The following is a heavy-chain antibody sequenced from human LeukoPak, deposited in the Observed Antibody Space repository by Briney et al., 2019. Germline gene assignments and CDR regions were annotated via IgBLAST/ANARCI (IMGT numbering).Heavy chain of an antibody. CDR3: ARVSRHSSSWSNFDY. CDR1: GYTFTGYY. J-gene: IGHJ4*02. Sequence: ASVKVSCKASGYTFTGYYMHWVRQAPGQGLEWMGWINPNSGGTNYAQKFQGRVTMTTDTSTSTAYMELRSLRSDDTAVYYCARVSRHSSSWSNFDYWGQGTLVTVSS. D-gene: IGHD6-13*01. CDR2: INPNSGGT. V-gene: IGHV1-2*02.